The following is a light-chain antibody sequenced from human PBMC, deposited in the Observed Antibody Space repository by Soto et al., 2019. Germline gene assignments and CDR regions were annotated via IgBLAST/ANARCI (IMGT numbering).Light chain of an antibody. J-gene: IGLJ1*01. V-gene: IGLV2-14*01. CDR1: SRDIGNYNY. CDR3: GSYAGTYV. CDR2: EVS. Sequence: QSALTQPASVSGSPGQSITISCTGTSRDIGNYNYVSWYQQLPGKAPKLVIYEVSNRPSGISDRFSGSKSGQTASLTISGLQTEDEADYFCGSYAGTYVFGTGTKLTVL.